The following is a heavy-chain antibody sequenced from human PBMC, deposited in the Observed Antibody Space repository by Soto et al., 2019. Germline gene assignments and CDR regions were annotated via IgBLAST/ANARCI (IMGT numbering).Heavy chain of an antibody. Sequence: QVQLVQSGAEVKKPGSSVRVSCRSSGDTFSSYIVNWLRLAPGRGLEWMGRVIPVLTTTDYAQNFRGRVTISADRSPNTFYLDLSSLRSDDTAVYYCARRRYCGYDCYHKHYHGMDVWGQGSLVTVAS. J-gene: IGHJ6*02. D-gene: IGHD2-21*02. V-gene: IGHV1-69*08. CDR3: ARRRYCGYDCYHKHYHGMDV. CDR1: GDTFSSYI. CDR2: VIPVLTTT.